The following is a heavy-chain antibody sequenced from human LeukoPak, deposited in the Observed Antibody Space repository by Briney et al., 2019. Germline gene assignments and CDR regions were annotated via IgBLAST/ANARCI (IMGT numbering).Heavy chain of an antibody. Sequence: PGRSLRPSCAASGFTFSNYGMHWVRQAPGKGLEWVAVISYDGSNKYYADSVKGRFTISRDNSKNTLYLQMNSLRAEDTAVYYCARGSSITMVRGVISAGYMDVWGKGTTVTISS. CDR3: ARGSSITMVRGVISAGYMDV. CDR2: ISYDGSNK. D-gene: IGHD3-10*01. V-gene: IGHV3-30*03. J-gene: IGHJ6*03. CDR1: GFTFSNYG.